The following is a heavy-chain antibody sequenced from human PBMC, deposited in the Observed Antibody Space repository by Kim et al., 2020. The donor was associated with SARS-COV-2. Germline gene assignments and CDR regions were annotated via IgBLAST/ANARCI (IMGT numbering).Heavy chain of an antibody. Sequence: GGSLRLSCAASGFTFSSYAMSWVRQAPGKGLEWVSVIYSGGSSTYYADSVKGRFTISRDNSKNTLYLQMNSLRAEDTAVYYCAKDLGVTVGATKGYYYYYGMDVWGQGTTVTVSS. CDR1: GFTFSSYA. D-gene: IGHD1-26*01. V-gene: IGHV3-23*03. J-gene: IGHJ6*02. CDR3: AKDLGVTVGATKGYYYYYGMDV. CDR2: IYSGGSST.